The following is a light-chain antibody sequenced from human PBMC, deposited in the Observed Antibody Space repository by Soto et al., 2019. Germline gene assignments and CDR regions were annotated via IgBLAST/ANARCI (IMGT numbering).Light chain of an antibody. CDR1: KSVRSGF. Sequence: EIVLTQSPGTLSLSPGERAPLSCRASKSVRSGFLAWYQHRPGQAPSLLIYGASNRAAGIPDRFSGSGSGTDFTLTISRLAPEDFAVYYCQQYGSSPSFGPGTRLDIK. V-gene: IGKV3-20*01. CDR3: QQYGSSPS. J-gene: IGKJ3*01. CDR2: GAS.